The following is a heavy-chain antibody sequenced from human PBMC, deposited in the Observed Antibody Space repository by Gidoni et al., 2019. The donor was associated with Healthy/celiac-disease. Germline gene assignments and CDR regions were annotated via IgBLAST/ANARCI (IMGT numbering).Heavy chain of an antibody. V-gene: IGHV1-18*01. CDR1: GYTLTSYG. J-gene: IGHJ5*02. D-gene: IGHD1-26*01. CDR3: ARDSGSSHNWFDP. CDR2: ISAYNGNT. Sequence: QVPLVQSGAEVKKPGASAKVSCKASGYTLTSYGISWVRQAPGQGIEWMGWISAYNGNTNYAQKLQGRVTMTTDTSTSTDYMEMRSLRSDDTAVYYCARDSGSSHNWFDPWGQGTLVTVSS.